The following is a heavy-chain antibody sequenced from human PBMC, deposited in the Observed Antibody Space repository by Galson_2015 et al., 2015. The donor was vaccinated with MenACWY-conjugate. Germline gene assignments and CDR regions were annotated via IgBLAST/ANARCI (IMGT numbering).Heavy chain of an antibody. V-gene: IGHV5-51*01. CDR3: ARQPNDFLTGYFHYYGLDV. D-gene: IGHD3/OR15-3a*01. CDR1: GYRFSDYW. CDR2: IYPGDSDT. Sequence: QSGAEVKKPGESLTISCTGSGYRFSDYWIAWVRRVPGKGLEWMGIIYPGDSDTRYSPSFQGQVTISADNSVTTAYLQWSSLKASDTAIYYCARQPNDFLTGYFHYYGLDVWGQGTTVTVSS. J-gene: IGHJ6*02.